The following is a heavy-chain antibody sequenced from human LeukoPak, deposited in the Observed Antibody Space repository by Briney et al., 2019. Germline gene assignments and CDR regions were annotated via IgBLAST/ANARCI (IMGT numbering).Heavy chain of an antibody. Sequence: GGSLRLSCAASGFTFSTFAMVWVRQPPGEGLEWVSSIFPSGGEIHYADSVKGRFTISRDNAKNSLYLQMNSLRAEDTAVYYCARMGTMIVVASDAFDIWGQGTMVTVSS. CDR3: ARMGTMIVVASDAFDI. J-gene: IGHJ3*02. D-gene: IGHD3-22*01. CDR1: GFTFSTFA. V-gene: IGHV3-21*01. CDR2: IFPSGGEI.